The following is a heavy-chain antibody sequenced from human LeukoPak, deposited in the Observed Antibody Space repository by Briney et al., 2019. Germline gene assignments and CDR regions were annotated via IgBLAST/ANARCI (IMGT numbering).Heavy chain of an antibody. V-gene: IGHV3-74*01. D-gene: IGHD6-19*01. CDR3: ARERSGWLFDY. CDR2: INNDGSST. Sequence: PGGSLRLSCAASVFTFSHYWMHWVRQVPGKGLVWVSHINNDGSSTTYADSVKGRFTISRDNAKNTLYLQMNSLRAEDTAVYYCARERSGWLFDYWGQGTLVTVSS. CDR1: VFTFSHYW. J-gene: IGHJ4*02.